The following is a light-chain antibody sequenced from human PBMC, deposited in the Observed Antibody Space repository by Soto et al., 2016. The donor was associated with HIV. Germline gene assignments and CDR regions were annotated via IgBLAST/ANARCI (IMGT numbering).Light chain of an antibody. CDR3: QQYNSFPWT. CDR2: RAS. V-gene: IGKV1-5*03. CDR1: QNINSW. Sequence: DIQMTQSPSTLSASVGDRVTITCRANQNINSWLAWYQQKPGKAPKLLIYRASNLESGVPSRFSGSGSGTEFTLTISSLQPDDFATYYCQQYNSFPWTFGQGTKVDIK. J-gene: IGKJ1*01.